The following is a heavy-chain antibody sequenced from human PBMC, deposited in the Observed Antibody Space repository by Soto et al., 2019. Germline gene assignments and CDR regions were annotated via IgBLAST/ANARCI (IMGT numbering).Heavy chain of an antibody. J-gene: IGHJ6*02. D-gene: IGHD6-6*01. CDR1: GGCISSDDYY. CDR2: IYYTGST. V-gene: IGHV4-30-4*01. Sequence: SETLSLTCTVSGGCISSDDYYWSWVRQPPGRGLEWIAYIYYTGSTYYNPSLKRRLIISVDTSKNQFSLKLNSVTAADTALYFCARVGRQLGPSYYLGMDVWGQGTTVTVSS. CDR3: ARVGRQLGPSYYLGMDV.